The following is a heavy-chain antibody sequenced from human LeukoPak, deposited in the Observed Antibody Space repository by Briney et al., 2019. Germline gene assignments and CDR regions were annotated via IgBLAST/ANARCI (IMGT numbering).Heavy chain of an antibody. CDR1: GYTFTSYG. V-gene: IGHV1-69*05. D-gene: IGHD3-10*01. CDR3: ARDQVLWSTGAFDI. J-gene: IGHJ3*02. CDR2: IIPIFGTA. Sequence: GASVKVSCKASGYTFTSYGISWVRQAPGQGLEWMGGIIPIFGTANYAQKFQGRVTITTDESTSTAYMELSSLRSEDTAVYYCARDQVLWSTGAFDIWGQGTMVTVSS.